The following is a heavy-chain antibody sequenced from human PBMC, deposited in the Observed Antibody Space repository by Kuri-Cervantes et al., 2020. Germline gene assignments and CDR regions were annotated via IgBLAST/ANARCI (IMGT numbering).Heavy chain of an antibody. D-gene: IGHD6-25*01. J-gene: IGHJ5*02. Sequence: SVKVSCKASGGTFSSYAISWVRQAPGQGLEWMGGIIPIFGTANYAQKFQGRVTITADESTSTAYMELSSLRSEDTAVYYCAREAAVGSQSWFDPWGQGTLVTVSS. V-gene: IGHV1-69*13. CDR3: AREAAVGSQSWFDP. CDR2: IIPIFGTA. CDR1: GGTFSSYA.